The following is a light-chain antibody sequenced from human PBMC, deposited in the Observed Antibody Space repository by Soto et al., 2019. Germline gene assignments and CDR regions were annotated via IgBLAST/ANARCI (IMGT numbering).Light chain of an antibody. J-gene: IGKJ1*01. CDR2: GTS. Sequence: EVVLTPSPGTLSLSPGDRATLSCRASQSVSTIYFAWYQQKPGQAPRLLIYGTSTRATGIPDRFSGGGSGTDFTLTISRLETEDFAVYYCQQYGSSGTFGQGTKVDIK. CDR3: QQYGSSGT. CDR1: QSVSTIY. V-gene: IGKV3-20*01.